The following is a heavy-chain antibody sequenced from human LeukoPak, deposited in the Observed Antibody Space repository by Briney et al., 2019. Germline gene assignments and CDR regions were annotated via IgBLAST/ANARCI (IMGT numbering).Heavy chain of an antibody. CDR2: IYYSGST. CDR3: ARLAWGRLDY. D-gene: IGHD7-27*01. J-gene: IGHJ4*02. V-gene: IGHV4-39*07. CDR1: GGSISSTTYY. Sequence: SETLSLTCSVSGGSISSTTYYWGWIRQPPGKGLEWIGNIYYSGSTYYNPSLKSRVTMSVDTSKNQFSLKLSSVTAADTAVYYCARLAWGRLDYWGQGTLVTVSS.